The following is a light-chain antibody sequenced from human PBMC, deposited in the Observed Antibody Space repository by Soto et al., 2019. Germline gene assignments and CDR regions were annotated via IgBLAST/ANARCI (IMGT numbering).Light chain of an antibody. V-gene: IGKV1-5*01. Sequence: DIPVTQSPSTLSASVGDRVTITCRASQSISNSLAWYHQKPGTAPKLLIYDASNLQRVVPSRFSGSGSETDFTLTISSLQPDDFATYYCQQYGGFSRTFGQGTKV. CDR1: QSISNS. CDR2: DAS. J-gene: IGKJ1*01. CDR3: QQYGGFSRT.